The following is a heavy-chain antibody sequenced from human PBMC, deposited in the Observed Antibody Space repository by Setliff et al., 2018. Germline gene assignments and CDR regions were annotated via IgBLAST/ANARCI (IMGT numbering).Heavy chain of an antibody. J-gene: IGHJ6*02. D-gene: IGHD4-17*01. CDR2: IYYSGST. CDR1: GGSISSSSYY. Sequence: SETLSLTCTVSGGSISSSSYYWGWIRQPPGKGLEWIGSIYYSGSTYYNPSLKSRVTISVDTSKNRFSLKLSSVTAADTAVYYCARDRVTTLENYYYYYGMDVWGQGTTVTVSS. V-gene: IGHV4-39*07. CDR3: ARDRVTTLENYYYYYGMDV.